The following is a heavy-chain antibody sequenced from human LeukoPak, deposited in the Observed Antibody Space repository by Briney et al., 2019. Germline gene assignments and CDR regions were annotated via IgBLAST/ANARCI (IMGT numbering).Heavy chain of an antibody. V-gene: IGHV3-7*01. CDR1: GFSFSTYW. J-gene: IGHJ4*02. CDR3: ATDRGWLQFDY. D-gene: IGHD5-24*01. CDR2: IKTDGTEI. Sequence: GGSLRLSCAASGFSFSTYWMNWVRQAPGKGLEWVSNIKTDGTEINYLDSVRGRFTISRDNAKNSLYLQMNSLRAEDTAIYYCATDRGWLQFDYWGQGTLVTVPS.